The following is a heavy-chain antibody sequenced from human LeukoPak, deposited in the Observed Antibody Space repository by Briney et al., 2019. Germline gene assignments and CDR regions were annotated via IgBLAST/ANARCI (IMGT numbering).Heavy chain of an antibody. D-gene: IGHD6-19*01. V-gene: IGHV3-53*01. CDR3: ASPYSSGWSTSFDY. CDR2: IYSGGST. Sequence: GGSLRLSCAASGFTDSSNYMSWVRQAPGKGLEWVSVIYSGGSTYYADSVKGRFTISRDNSKNTPSLQMNSLRAEDTAVYYCASPYSSGWSTSFDYWGQGTLVTVSS. CDR1: GFTDSSNY. J-gene: IGHJ4*02.